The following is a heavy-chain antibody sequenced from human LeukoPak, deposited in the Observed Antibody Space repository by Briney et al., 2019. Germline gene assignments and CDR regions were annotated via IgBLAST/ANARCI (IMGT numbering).Heavy chain of an antibody. Sequence: NPGGSLRLSCAASGFTFSSYAMSWVRQAPGKGLEWVGRIKSKTDGGTTDYAAPVKGRFTISRDDSKNTLYLQMNSLKTEDTAVYYCTTDAGYCSSTSCYTDWGQGTLVTVSS. CDR3: TTDAGYCSSTSCYTD. V-gene: IGHV3-15*01. D-gene: IGHD2-2*02. CDR1: GFTFSSYA. J-gene: IGHJ4*02. CDR2: IKSKTDGGTT.